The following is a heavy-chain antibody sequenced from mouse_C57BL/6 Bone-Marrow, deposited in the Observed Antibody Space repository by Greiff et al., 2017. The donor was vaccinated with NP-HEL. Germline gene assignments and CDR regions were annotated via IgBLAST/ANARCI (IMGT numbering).Heavy chain of an antibody. J-gene: IGHJ1*03. D-gene: IGHD1-1*01. CDR2: IYPGSGST. CDR1: GYTFTSYW. CDR3: ARTVVPYWYFDV. Sequence: QVQLQQPGAELVKPGASVKMSCKASGYTFTSYWITWVKQRPGQGLEWIGDIYPGSGSTNYNEKFKSKATLTVDTSSITAYMQLSSLTSEDYAVYYCARTVVPYWYFDVWGTGTTVTVSS. V-gene: IGHV1-55*01.